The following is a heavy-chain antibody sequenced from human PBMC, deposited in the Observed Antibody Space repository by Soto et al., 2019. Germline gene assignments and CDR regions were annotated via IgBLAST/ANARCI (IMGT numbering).Heavy chain of an antibody. Sequence: GGSLRLSCAASGFTFYTYGMHWVRQVPGKGLQWVAVIWYDGGTKYYADSVRGRFTVSRDNSKNTLYLQMNSLRDEDTAVYYCARIDCTGNNCNPYYHYGMDVWGQGTTVTVSS. CDR3: ARIDCTGNNCNPYYHYGMDV. CDR1: GFTFYTYG. V-gene: IGHV3-33*01. CDR2: IWYDGGTK. D-gene: IGHD2-8*02. J-gene: IGHJ6*02.